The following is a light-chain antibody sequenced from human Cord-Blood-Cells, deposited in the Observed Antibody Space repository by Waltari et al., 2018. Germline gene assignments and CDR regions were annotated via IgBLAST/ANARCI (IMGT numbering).Light chain of an antibody. Sequence: DIQMTQSPSSLSASVGDRVTITCQASQNISNYLNLYQQKPGKATKLLIYDSSNLETGVPSRFSGSGSATDFTFTISSLQPEDIATYYCQQYNNLPTFGPGTKVDIK. CDR2: DSS. CDR1: QNISNY. V-gene: IGKV1-33*01. J-gene: IGKJ3*01. CDR3: QQYNNLPT.